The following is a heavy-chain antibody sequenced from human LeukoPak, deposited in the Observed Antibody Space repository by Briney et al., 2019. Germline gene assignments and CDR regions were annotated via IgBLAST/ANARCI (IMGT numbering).Heavy chain of an antibody. CDR2: ILPIFDTG. V-gene: IGHV1-69*13. Sequence: SVKVSCTASGGTFSNYAISWVRQAPGQGLEWMGGILPIFDTGNYAQKFQGRVTVTADASTSTAYMELSSLRSEDTAVYYCARSNYGGHSGVWFDPWGQGTLVTVSA. CDR3: ARSNYGGHSGVWFDP. D-gene: IGHD4-23*01. J-gene: IGHJ5*02. CDR1: GGTFSNYA.